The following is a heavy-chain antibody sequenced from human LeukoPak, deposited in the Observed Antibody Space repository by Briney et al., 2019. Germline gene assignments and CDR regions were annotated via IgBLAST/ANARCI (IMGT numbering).Heavy chain of an antibody. V-gene: IGHV3-23*01. CDR1: GFTFSSYA. CDR2: ISGSGGST. J-gene: IGHJ6*02. Sequence: PGGSLRLSCAASGFTFSSYAMSWVRQAPGKGLEWVSAISGSGGSTYYADSVKGRFTISRDNSKNTLYLQMNSLRAEDTAVYYCARVDWDYYGMDVWGQGTTVTVSS. D-gene: IGHD3-9*01. CDR3: ARVDWDYYGMDV.